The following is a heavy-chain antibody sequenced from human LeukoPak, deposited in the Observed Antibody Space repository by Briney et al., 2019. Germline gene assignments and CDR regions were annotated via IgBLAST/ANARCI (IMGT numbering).Heavy chain of an antibody. D-gene: IGHD4-23*01. CDR1: GGSFSGYY. CDR2: INHSGST. Sequence: SETLSLTCAVYGGSFSGYYWSWIRQPPGKGLEWIGEINHSGSTNYNPSLKSRVTISVDTSKNQFSLKLSSVTAADTAVYYWSREGYGGSPAPFDYWGQGTLVTVSS. V-gene: IGHV4-34*01. J-gene: IGHJ4*02. CDR3: SREGYGGSPAPFDY.